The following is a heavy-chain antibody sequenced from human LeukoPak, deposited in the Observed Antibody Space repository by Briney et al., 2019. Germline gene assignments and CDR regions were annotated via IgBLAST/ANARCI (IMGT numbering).Heavy chain of an antibody. CDR3: ARAQGSYYHYYMDV. V-gene: IGHV1-46*01. Sequence: ASVKVSCKASGYTFTSYHLHWVRQAPGQGLEWMGIINPSGGSPNYAQKFQGRVTMTRDMSTSTVNMELSSLRSEDTAVYYCARAQGSYYHYYMDVWGKGTTVTISS. J-gene: IGHJ6*03. D-gene: IGHD1-26*01. CDR1: GYTFTSYH. CDR2: INPSGGSP.